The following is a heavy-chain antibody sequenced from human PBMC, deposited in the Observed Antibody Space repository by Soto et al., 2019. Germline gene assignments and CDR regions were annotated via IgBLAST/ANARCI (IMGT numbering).Heavy chain of an antibody. CDR3: ARQIYDSDTGPNFQYYFDS. Sequence: GESLKISCKGSGYSCAGYWITWVRQKPGKGLEWMGRIDPSDSQTYYSPSFRGHVTISVTKSITTVFLQWSSLRASDTAMYYCARQIYDSDTGPNFQYYFDSWGQGTPVTVSS. V-gene: IGHV5-10-1*01. J-gene: IGHJ4*02. CDR1: GYSCAGYW. D-gene: IGHD3-22*01. CDR2: IDPSDSQT.